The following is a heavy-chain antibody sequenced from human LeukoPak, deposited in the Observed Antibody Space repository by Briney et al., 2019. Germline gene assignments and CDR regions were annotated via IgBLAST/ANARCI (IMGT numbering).Heavy chain of an antibody. CDR1: GFTFDNYA. D-gene: IGHD3-22*01. CDR2: LTWNSGSI. V-gene: IGHV3-9*01. Sequence: PGGSLRLSCAAPGFTFDNYALHWVRQAPGKGLEWVSGLTWNSGSIGYADSVKGRFTISRDNAQNSPYLQMNSLRPEDTASYYCAKGSDSGYNFFDYWGQGTLVTVSS. J-gene: IGHJ4*02. CDR3: AKGSDSGYNFFDY.